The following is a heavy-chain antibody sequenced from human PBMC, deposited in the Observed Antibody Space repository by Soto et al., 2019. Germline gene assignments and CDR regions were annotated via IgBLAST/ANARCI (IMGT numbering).Heavy chain of an antibody. J-gene: IGHJ6*03. D-gene: IGHD6-13*01. CDR3: ARDHMAAADVYYYYYVDV. Sequence: SVKVSCKASGGTFSSYAISWVRQAPGQGLEWMGGIIPIFGTANYAQKFQGRVTMTRDTSTSTVYMELSSLRSEDTAVYYCARDHMAAADVYYYYYVDVWGKGTTVTVSS. V-gene: IGHV1-69*05. CDR2: IIPIFGTA. CDR1: GGTFSSYA.